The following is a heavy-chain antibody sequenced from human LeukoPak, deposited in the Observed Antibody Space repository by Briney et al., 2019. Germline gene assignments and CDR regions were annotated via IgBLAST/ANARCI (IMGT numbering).Heavy chain of an antibody. CDR2: ISSSGSTI. D-gene: IGHD3-9*01. Sequence: GGSLRLSCAASGFTVSSNYMSWVRQAPGKGLEWVSYISSSGSTIYYADSVKGRFTISRDNAKNSLYLQMNSLRAEDTAVYYCARVDILTGDYWGQGTLVTVSS. J-gene: IGHJ4*02. V-gene: IGHV3-11*04. CDR1: GFTVSSNY. CDR3: ARVDILTGDY.